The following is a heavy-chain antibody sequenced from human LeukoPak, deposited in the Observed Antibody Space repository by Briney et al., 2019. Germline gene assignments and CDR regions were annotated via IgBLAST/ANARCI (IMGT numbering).Heavy chain of an antibody. CDR2: ISYDGSNK. D-gene: IGHD5-12*01. CDR3: ARAIKKRGYSGYDFGDY. CDR1: GFTFSGYP. V-gene: IGHV3-30-3*01. Sequence: GGSLRLSCAASGFTFSGYPIRWVRQAPGKGLEWVAVISYDGSNKYYADSVKGRFTISRDNSKNTLYLQMNSLRAEDTAVYYCARAIKKRGYSGYDFGDYWGQGTLVTVSS. J-gene: IGHJ4*02.